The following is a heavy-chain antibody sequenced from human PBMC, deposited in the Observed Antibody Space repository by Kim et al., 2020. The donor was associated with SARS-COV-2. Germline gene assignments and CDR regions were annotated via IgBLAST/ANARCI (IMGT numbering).Heavy chain of an antibody. Sequence: SETLSLTCTVSGGSITNYYGNWIRQPPGKGLEWIGQIHYTGSTNYNPSLKSRVTISVDTSKNQFSLKLSSVTAADTAVYYCARESYSSGFFDTWGQGTLVIVSS. CDR2: IHYTGST. J-gene: IGHJ4*02. D-gene: IGHD6-19*01. CDR1: GGSITNYY. V-gene: IGHV4-59*13. CDR3: ARESYSSGFFDT.